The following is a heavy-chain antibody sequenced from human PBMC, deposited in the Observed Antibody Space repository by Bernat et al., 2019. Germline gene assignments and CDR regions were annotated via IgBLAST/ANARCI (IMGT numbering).Heavy chain of an antibody. CDR3: ARAGLDGGTDDGFDI. Sequence: QLQLQESGSGLVKPSQTLSLTCAVSGGSISSGGYSWSWIRQPPGKGLEWIGYIYHSGSTYYNPSLKSRVTISVDRSKNQFSLKLSSVTAADTAVYYCARAGLDGGTDDGFDICGQGTMVTVSS. CDR1: GGSISSGGYS. J-gene: IGHJ3*02. V-gene: IGHV4-30-2*01. CDR2: IYHSGST. D-gene: IGHD3/OR15-3a*01.